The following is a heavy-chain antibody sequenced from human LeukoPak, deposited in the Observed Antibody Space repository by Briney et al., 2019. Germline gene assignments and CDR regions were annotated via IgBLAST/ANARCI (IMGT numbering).Heavy chain of an antibody. CDR1: GYTFTGYY. D-gene: IGHD5-18*01. V-gene: IGHV1-2*02. CDR2: INPNSGGT. J-gene: IGHJ5*02. Sequence: ASVKVSCKASGYTFTGYYMHWVRHAPGQGLEWMGWINPNSGGTNYAQKFQGRVTMTSGTSISTAYMELSRLRSDDTAVYYDAGGHQLWLRGNWFDPWGQGTLVTVSS. CDR3: AGGHQLWLRGNWFDP.